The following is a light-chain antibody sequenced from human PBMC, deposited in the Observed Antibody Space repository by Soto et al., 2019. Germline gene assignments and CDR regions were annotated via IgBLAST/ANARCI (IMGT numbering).Light chain of an antibody. J-gene: IGKJ4*01. CDR2: AAS. V-gene: IGKV1-9*01. Sequence: DIQLTQSPSFLSASVGDRVTITCRASQGISSYLAWYRQKPGKAPKLLIYAASTLQSGVPSRFSGSESGTEFTLTNSSLQPEDFATYYCQQLNSYPFTFGGGTKVEIK. CDR3: QQLNSYPFT. CDR1: QGISSY.